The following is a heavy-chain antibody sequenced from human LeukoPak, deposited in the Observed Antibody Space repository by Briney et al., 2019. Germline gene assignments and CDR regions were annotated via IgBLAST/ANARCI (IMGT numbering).Heavy chain of an antibody. V-gene: IGHV3-30-3*01. D-gene: IGHD5-18*01. CDR1: GFTFSSSS. CDR2: ILYDGGNE. CDR3: ARDQGYTYGHSFDY. J-gene: IGHJ4*02. Sequence: GGSLRLSCAASGFTFSSSSMHWVRQAPGKGLEWLALILYDGGNEYYADSVKGRFTISRDNSKNTLYLQMNSLRAEDTALYYCARDQGYTYGHSFDYWGQGTLVTVSS.